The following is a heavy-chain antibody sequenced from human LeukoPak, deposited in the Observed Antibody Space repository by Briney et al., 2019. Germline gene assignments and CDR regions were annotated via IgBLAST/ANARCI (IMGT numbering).Heavy chain of an antibody. Sequence: PGGSLRLSCAASGFTFSSYAMSWVRQAPGKGLEWVSGISGSGGSTYYADSVKGRFTISRDNSKNTLYLQMNSLRAEDTAVYYCAGPPSDSSGYQYYFDYWGQGTLVTVSS. D-gene: IGHD3-22*01. J-gene: IGHJ4*02. V-gene: IGHV3-23*01. CDR1: GFTFSSYA. CDR2: ISGSGGST. CDR3: AGPPSDSSGYQYYFDY.